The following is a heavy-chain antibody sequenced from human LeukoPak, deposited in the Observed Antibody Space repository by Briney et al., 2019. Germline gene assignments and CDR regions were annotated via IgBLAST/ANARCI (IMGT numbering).Heavy chain of an antibody. D-gene: IGHD6-6*01. CDR3: ARGEEYSSSSGPVDY. V-gene: IGHV3-11*06. Sequence: PGGSLRLSCAASGFTFCDDYMSWIRQAPGKGLEWVSYISSRSNYTNYADSVKGRFTISRDNAKHSLYLQMNSLRAEDTAVYYCARGEEYSSSSGPVDYWGQRTLVTVSS. CDR2: ISSRSNYT. CDR1: GFTFCDDY. J-gene: IGHJ4*02.